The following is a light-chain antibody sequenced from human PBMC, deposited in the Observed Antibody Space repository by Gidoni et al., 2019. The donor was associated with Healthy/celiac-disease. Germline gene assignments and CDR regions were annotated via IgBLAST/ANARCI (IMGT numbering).Light chain of an antibody. CDR3: CSYAGSYWV. J-gene: IGLJ3*02. V-gene: IGLV2-11*01. CDR2: DVS. Sequence: QSALTQPRSVSESPGHPVTISCTGTSSDVGGYNYVSWYQQHPGKAPKLMIYDVSKRPSGVPDRFSGSKSGSTASLTISGLQAEDEADYYCCSYAGSYWVFGGGTKLTVL. CDR1: SSDVGGYNY.